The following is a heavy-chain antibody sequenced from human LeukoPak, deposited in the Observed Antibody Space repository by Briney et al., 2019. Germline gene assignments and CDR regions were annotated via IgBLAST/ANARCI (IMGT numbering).Heavy chain of an antibody. CDR1: GFTFSSYA. V-gene: IGHV3-23*01. D-gene: IGHD6-13*01. CDR2: ISGPGGST. Sequence: GGSLRLSCAASGFTFSSYAMSWVRQAPGKGLEWVSAISGPGGSTYYADSVRGRFTISRDNSKNTLYLQMNYLYAEDTAVYYCAQGHSSNYWGQGTLVTVSS. CDR3: AQGHSSNY. J-gene: IGHJ4*02.